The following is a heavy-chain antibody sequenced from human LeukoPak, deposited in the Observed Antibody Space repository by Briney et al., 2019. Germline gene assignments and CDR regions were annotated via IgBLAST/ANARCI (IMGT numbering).Heavy chain of an antibody. CDR1: RYTFTGYY. Sequence: ASVKVSCKASRYTFTGYYMHWVRQAPGQGLEWMGWINPNSGGTNYAQKFQGRVTMTRDTSISTAYMELSRLRSDDTAVYYCARSHRITISQFDPWGQGTLVTVSS. CDR3: ARSHRITISQFDP. CDR2: INPNSGGT. D-gene: IGHD3-9*01. J-gene: IGHJ5*02. V-gene: IGHV1-2*02.